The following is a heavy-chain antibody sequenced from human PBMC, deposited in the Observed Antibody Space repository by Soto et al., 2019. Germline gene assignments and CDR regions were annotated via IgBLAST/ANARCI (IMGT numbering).Heavy chain of an antibody. J-gene: IGHJ3*02. CDR1: GFTFSSYA. D-gene: IGHD3-22*01. CDR3: AKAVPSFGYPTLAFDI. Sequence: GGSLRLSCAASGFTFSSYAMSWVRQAPGKGLEWVSAISGSGGSTYYADSVKGRFTISRDNSKNTLYLQMNSLRAEDTAVYYCAKAVPSFGYPTLAFDIWGQGTMVTVSS. CDR2: ISGSGGST. V-gene: IGHV3-23*01.